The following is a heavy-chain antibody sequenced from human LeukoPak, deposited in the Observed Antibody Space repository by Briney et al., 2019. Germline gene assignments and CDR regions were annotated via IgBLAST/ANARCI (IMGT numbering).Heavy chain of an antibody. J-gene: IGHJ4*02. V-gene: IGHV3-9*03. D-gene: IGHD3-22*01. CDR2: ISWNSGSI. Sequence: GGSLRLSCAASGFTFDDYAMHWVRQAPGKGLEWVSGISWNSGSIGYADSVKGRFTISRDNAKNSLYLQMNSLRAEDMALYYCAKDTNPLYYYDSSGYYFGPNFDYWGQGTLVTVSS. CDR1: GFTFDDYA. CDR3: AKDTNPLYYYDSSGYYFGPNFDY.